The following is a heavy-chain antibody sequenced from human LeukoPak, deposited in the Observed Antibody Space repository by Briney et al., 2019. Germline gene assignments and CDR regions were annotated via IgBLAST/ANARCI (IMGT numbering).Heavy chain of an antibody. CDR1: GDSISSVRYY. D-gene: IGHD3-3*01. Sequence: AETLSLPCTVSGDSISSVRYYWGWIRQPPGMGLEWIGCIYRSGDTYYNPSLKGRVTISIDTSKIQFYLKLSSVTAADTAVYYCARDRDLKWFYYCGQGPLVTVSS. J-gene: IGHJ4*02. V-gene: IGHV4-38-2*02. CDR2: IYRSGDT. CDR3: ARDRDLKWFYY.